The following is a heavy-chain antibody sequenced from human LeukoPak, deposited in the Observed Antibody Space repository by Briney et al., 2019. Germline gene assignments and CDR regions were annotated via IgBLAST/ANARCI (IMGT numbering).Heavy chain of an antibody. CDR2: ISGDGGST. D-gene: IGHD6-19*01. Sequence: PGGSLRLSCAASGFTFDDYAMHWVRQAPGKGLEWVSLISGDGGSTYYADSVKGRFTISGDNSKNSLYLQMNSLRTEDTALYYCATKRGQWLEYYFDYWGQGTLVTVSS. CDR1: GFTFDDYA. J-gene: IGHJ4*02. V-gene: IGHV3-43*02. CDR3: ATKRGQWLEYYFDY.